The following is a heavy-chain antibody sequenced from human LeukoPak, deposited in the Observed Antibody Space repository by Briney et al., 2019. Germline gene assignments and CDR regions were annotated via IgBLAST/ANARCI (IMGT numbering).Heavy chain of an antibody. D-gene: IGHD2-2*01. J-gene: IGHJ5*02. V-gene: IGHV4-34*01. CDR1: GGSFSGYY. CDR2: INHSGST. CDR3: ARGRGCSSTSCQRPNWFDP. Sequence: SETLSLTCAVYGGSFSGYYWSWIRQPPGKGLEWIGEINHSGSTNYNPSLKSRVTISVDTSKNQFSLKLSSVTAADTAVYYCARGRGCSSTSCQRPNWFDPWGQGTLVTVSS.